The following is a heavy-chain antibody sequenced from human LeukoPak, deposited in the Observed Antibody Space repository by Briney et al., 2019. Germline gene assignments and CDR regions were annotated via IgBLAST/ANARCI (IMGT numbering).Heavy chain of an antibody. CDR3: ARDRVDSSGYYYYYGVDV. CDR2: IYTSGST. CDR1: GGSLSSYY. Sequence: SETLSLTCTVSGGSLSSYYWSWIRQPAGKGLEWIGRIYTSGSTSYNPSLKSRVTMSVDTSTNQLSLKLSSVTAADTAVYYCARDRVDSSGYYYYYGVDVWGQGTTVTVSS. V-gene: IGHV4-4*07. J-gene: IGHJ6*02. D-gene: IGHD3-22*01.